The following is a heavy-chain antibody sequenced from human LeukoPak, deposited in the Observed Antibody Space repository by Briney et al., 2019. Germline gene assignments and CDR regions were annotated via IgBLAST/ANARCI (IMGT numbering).Heavy chain of an antibody. CDR1: GGSISSSSYY. Sequence: SETLSLTCTVSGGSISSSSYYWGWIRQPPGKGLEWIGSIYYSGSTYYNPSLKSRVTISVDTSKNQFSLKLSSVTAADTAVYYCARGPLGRVSYNWNDVTPHHYYYYMDVWGKGTTVTVSS. D-gene: IGHD1-20*01. CDR3: ARGPLGRVSYNWNDVTPHHYYYYMDV. J-gene: IGHJ6*03. CDR2: IYYSGST. V-gene: IGHV4-39*01.